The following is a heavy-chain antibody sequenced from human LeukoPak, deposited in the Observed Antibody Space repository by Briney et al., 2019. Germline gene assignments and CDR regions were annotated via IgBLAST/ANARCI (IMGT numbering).Heavy chain of an antibody. CDR2: INPNSGGT. CDR1: GYTFTGYY. D-gene: IGHD2-15*01. CDR3: ARDCIFDCSGGSCYSCNGMDV. V-gene: IGHV1-2*02. Sequence: ASVKVSCKASGYTFTGYYMHWVRQAPGQGLEWMGWINPNSGGTNYAQKFQGRVTMTRDTSISTAYMELSRLRSDDTAVYYCARDCIFDCSGGSCYSCNGMDVWGQGTTVTVSS. J-gene: IGHJ6*02.